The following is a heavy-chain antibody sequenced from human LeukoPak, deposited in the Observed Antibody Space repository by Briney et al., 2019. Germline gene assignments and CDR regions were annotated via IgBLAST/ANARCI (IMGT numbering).Heavy chain of an antibody. D-gene: IGHD5-12*01. J-gene: IGHJ4*02. CDR2: ISYDGSNK. CDR1: GFTFSSYA. V-gene: IGHV3-30*04. Sequence: PGGSLRLSCAASGFTFSSYAMHWVRQAPGKGLEWVAVISYDGSNKYYADSVKGRFTISRDNSKNTLYLQMNSLRAEDTAVYYCARVSALFGLRFHVWYGDYLDYWGQGTLVTVSS. CDR3: ARVSALFGLRFHVWYGDYLDY.